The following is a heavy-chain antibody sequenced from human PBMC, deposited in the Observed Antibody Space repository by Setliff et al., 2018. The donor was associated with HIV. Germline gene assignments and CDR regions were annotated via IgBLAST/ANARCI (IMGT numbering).Heavy chain of an antibody. J-gene: IGHJ4*02. CDR3: TRLALGN. CDR1: GASINNSTYY. V-gene: IGHV4-39*01. CDR2: IHYSGNT. D-gene: IGHD3-3*02. Sequence: SETLSLTCAVSGASINNSTYYWGWLRQPSGKGLEWIGDIHYSGNTHYNPSLKSRVTISVDTSKHQFSLKLNSVSPIDTAVYYCTRLALGNWGQGTLVTVSS.